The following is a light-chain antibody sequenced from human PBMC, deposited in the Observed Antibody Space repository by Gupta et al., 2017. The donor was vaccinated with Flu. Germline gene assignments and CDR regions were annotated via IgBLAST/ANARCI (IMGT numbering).Light chain of an antibody. CDR3: QHESSSSRP. CDR2: GTS. CDR1: QSVSSSH. Sequence: EIVLTQSPGSLSLSPGERATLSCRASQSVSSSHLACYQQKPGQAPRLLIYGTSSRATGIPDRFSGSGCGAEFTLTVSGREPEDFAVYYCQHESSSSRPFGQGTKVEIK. J-gene: IGKJ1*01. V-gene: IGKV3-20*01.